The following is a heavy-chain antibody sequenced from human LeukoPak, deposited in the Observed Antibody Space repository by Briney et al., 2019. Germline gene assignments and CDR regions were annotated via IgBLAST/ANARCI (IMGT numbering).Heavy chain of an antibody. D-gene: IGHD3-10*01. CDR2: IYYSGSA. CDR1: GGSISTYY. J-gene: IGHJ4*02. Sequence: SETLSLTCTVSGGSISTYYWIWIRQPPGKGLEWIGYIYYSGSANYNPSLKSRVTISVATSKNQFSLKLSSVTAADTAVYYCARSYGSGNYFDYWGQGTLVTVSS. V-gene: IGHV4-59*01. CDR3: ARSYGSGNYFDY.